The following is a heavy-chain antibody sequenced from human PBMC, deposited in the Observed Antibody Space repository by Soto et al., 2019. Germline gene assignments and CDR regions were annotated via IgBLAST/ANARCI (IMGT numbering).Heavy chain of an antibody. CDR1: GFTFSTYT. V-gene: IGHV3-21*02. Sequence: EVQLVESGGGLVNPGGSLRLSCAASGFTFSTYTINWVRQAPGKGLEWVSFISSGGDYIFYADSVKGRFTISRDDANNSVFLQMSSLRAEDTAVYYCTTARGTYGAEYFQYWGQGTLVTVSS. D-gene: IGHD4-17*01. CDR3: TTARGTYGAEYFQY. CDR2: ISSGGDYI. J-gene: IGHJ1*01.